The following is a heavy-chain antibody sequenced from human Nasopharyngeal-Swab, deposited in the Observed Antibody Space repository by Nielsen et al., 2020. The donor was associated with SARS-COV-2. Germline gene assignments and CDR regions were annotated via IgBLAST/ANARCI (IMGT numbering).Heavy chain of an antibody. Sequence: GESLKISCAASGFTFSSYEMNWVRQAPGKGLEWVSYISSSGSTIYYADSVKGRFTISRDNSKNTLYLQMGSLRAEDMAVYYCARGWRWADDYWGQGTLVTVSS. CDR3: ARGWRWADDY. V-gene: IGHV3-48*03. CDR1: GFTFSSYE. D-gene: IGHD5-24*01. CDR2: ISSSGSTI. J-gene: IGHJ4*02.